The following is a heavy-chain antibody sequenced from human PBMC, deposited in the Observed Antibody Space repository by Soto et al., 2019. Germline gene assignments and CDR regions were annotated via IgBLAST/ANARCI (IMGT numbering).Heavy chain of an antibody. J-gene: IGHJ5*02. V-gene: IGHV1-18*01. D-gene: IGHD2-2*01. CDR3: ATLSLRYCSSTSCYRTNWFDP. Sequence: GASVKVSCKASGYTFTSYGISWVRQAPGQGLEWMGWISAYNGNTNYAQKLQGRVTMTKDTSTDTAYMELSSLRSDDTAVYYCATLSLRYCSSTSCYRTNWFDPWGQRTPVTVSS. CDR2: ISAYNGNT. CDR1: GYTFTSYG.